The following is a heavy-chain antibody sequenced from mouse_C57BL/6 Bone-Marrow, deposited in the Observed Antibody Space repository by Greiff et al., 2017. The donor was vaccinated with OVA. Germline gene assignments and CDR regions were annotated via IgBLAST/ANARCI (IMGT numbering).Heavy chain of an antibody. CDR2: ISPGSSTI. CDR1: GFTFSDYG. D-gene: IGHD1-1*02. Sequence: EVHLVESGGGLVKPGGSLKLSCAASGFTFSDYGMHWVRQAPEQGLEWIAYISPGSSTIYYADTVKGRFTITRDNATTTPSLQRTSLRAEDTAMYYCAKPLFYAMDYWGQGTSVTVSS. V-gene: IGHV5-17*01. J-gene: IGHJ4*01. CDR3: AKPLFYAMDY.